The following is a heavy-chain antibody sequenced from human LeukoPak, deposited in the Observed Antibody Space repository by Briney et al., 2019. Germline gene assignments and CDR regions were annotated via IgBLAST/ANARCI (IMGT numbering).Heavy chain of an antibody. CDR3: AKVFYGSGSYGTNYYGMDV. CDR2: ISWDGYST. D-gene: IGHD3-10*01. CDR1: GFTFDDYA. Sequence: GGSLRLSCAASGFTFDDYAMHWVRQTPGKGLEWVSLISWDGYSTYYVDSVKGRFTISRDNSKNSLYLQMNSLRAEDTALYYCAKVFYGSGSYGTNYYGMDVWGKGTTVTVSS. V-gene: IGHV3-43D*04. J-gene: IGHJ6*04.